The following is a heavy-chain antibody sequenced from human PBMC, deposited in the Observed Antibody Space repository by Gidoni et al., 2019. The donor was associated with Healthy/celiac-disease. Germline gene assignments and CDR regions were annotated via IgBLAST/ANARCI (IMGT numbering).Heavy chain of an antibody. CDR1: GYTFDDYA. J-gene: IGHJ4*02. V-gene: IGHV3-9*01. CDR2: ISWNSGSI. CDR3: AKDMSGSGLRRGDFDY. Sequence: EAQLVESGGGLAQPGRSLRLSCAASGYTFDDYAMHWVRQAPGKGLEWVSGISWNSGSIGYADSGKGRFTIARDNAKNSLYRQMNSLRAEDTALYYCAKDMSGSGLRRGDFDYWGQGTLVTVSS. D-gene: IGHD3-10*01.